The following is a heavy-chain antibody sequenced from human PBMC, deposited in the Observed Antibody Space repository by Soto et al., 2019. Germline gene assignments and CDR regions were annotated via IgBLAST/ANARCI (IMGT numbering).Heavy chain of an antibody. Sequence: SETLSLTCTVSGGSIRDYYWGWIRQSPGKGLDWIGYIYYTGTTKYNPSLKSRVAISVDSSKNQFSLKLDSVTAADTAVYYCARLGGYYQAFDSWGQGTLVTVSS. CDR3: ARLGGYYQAFDS. D-gene: IGHD3-22*01. V-gene: IGHV4-59*08. CDR2: IYYTGTT. CDR1: GGSIRDYY. J-gene: IGHJ4*02.